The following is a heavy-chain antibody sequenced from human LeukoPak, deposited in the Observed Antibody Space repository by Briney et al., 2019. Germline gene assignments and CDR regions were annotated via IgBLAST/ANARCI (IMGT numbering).Heavy chain of an antibody. D-gene: IGHD1-26*01. CDR1: GGSISSRNW. V-gene: IGHV4-4*02. Sequence: SETLSLTCAVSGGSISSRNWWGWVRQPPGKGLEWIGEISRTGNIDYDPSVRSRATVSLDKSKSQFSLRLTSLTSADTAVYYCARGQGAADYWGQGILVIVSS. CDR2: ISRTGNI. J-gene: IGHJ4*02. CDR3: ARGQGAADY.